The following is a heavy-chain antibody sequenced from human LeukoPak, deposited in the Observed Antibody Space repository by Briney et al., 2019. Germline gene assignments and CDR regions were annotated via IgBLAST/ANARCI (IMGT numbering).Heavy chain of an antibody. V-gene: IGHV3-9*03. CDR3: AKGYYGSGGIDY. Sequence: GRSLRLSCAASGFTFDDYAMHWVRQAPGKGLEWVSGISWYSGSIGYADSVKGRFTISRDNAKNSLYLQMNSLRAEDMALYYCAKGYYGSGGIDYWGQGTLVTVSS. D-gene: IGHD3-10*01. J-gene: IGHJ4*02. CDR2: ISWYSGSI. CDR1: GFTFDDYA.